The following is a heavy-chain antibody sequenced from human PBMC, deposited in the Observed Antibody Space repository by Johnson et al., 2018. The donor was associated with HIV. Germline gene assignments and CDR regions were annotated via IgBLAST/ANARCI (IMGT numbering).Heavy chain of an antibody. Sequence: VQLVESGGGLVKPGGSLRLSCAASGFTFSSYWMSWVRQAPGKGLEWVANIKQDGSEKYYVDSVKGRFTISRDNAKNSLYLQMNSLRAEETAVYYCAHSSSWSYDAFDIWGQGTMVTVSS. J-gene: IGHJ3*02. V-gene: IGHV3-7*01. CDR2: IKQDGSEK. D-gene: IGHD6-13*01. CDR1: GFTFSSYW. CDR3: AHSSSWSYDAFDI.